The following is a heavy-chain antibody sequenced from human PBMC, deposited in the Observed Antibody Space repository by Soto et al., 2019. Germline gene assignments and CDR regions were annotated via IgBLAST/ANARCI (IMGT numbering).Heavy chain of an antibody. CDR2: IKQDGSEK. D-gene: IGHD5-18*01. J-gene: IGHJ4*02. V-gene: IGHV3-7*03. CDR3: ARDSPVDTAMVTDY. CDR1: GFTFSSYS. Sequence: GDSLRLSCAASGFTFSSYSMGWVRQAPGKGLEWVANIKQDGSEKYYVDSVKGRFTISRDNAKNSLYLQMNSLRAEDTAVYYCARDSPVDTAMVTDYWGQGT.